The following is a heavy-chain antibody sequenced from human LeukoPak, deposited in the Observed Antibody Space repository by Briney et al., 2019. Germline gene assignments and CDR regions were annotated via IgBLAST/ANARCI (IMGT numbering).Heavy chain of an antibody. CDR3: ATLGPPIY. CDR1: GFTFSSYW. Sequence: GGSLRLSCAASGFTFSSYWMHWVRQAPGKGLMWVSRINSDGSSILYADSVKGRFTISRDNAKNTLYLQMNSLRAEDTAVYYCATLGPPIYWGQGTLVTVSS. V-gene: IGHV3-74*01. J-gene: IGHJ4*02. CDR2: INSDGSSI.